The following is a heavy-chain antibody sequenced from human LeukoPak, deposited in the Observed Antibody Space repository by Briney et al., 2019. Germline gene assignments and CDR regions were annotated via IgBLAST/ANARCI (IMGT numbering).Heavy chain of an antibody. CDR2: INHSGST. CDR1: GGSFSGYY. V-gene: IGHV4-34*01. J-gene: IGHJ6*04. CDR3: ARTQIYGSGSYYIGNYHYYGMDV. D-gene: IGHD3-10*01. Sequence: SETLSLTCAVYGGSFSGYYWSWIRQPPGKGLEWIGEINHSGSTNYNPSLKSRVTISVDTSKNQFSLKLSSVTAADTAVYCCARTQIYGSGSYYIGNYHYYGMDVWGKGTTVTVSS.